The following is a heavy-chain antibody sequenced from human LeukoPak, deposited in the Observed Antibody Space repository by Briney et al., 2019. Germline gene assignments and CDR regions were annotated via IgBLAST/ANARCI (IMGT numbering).Heavy chain of an antibody. CDR2: MNQDGSDI. CDR3: ARESTSDRPGC. J-gene: IGHJ1*01. CDR1: GGSISSSSYY. Sequence: ETLSLTCTVSGGSISSSSYYWGWIRQAPGKGLEWVANMNQDGSDINYVDSVRGRFTISRDNAKNSLYLQMNTLRAEDTAVYYCARESTSDRPGCWGQGTLVTVSS. V-gene: IGHV3-7*01. D-gene: IGHD5/OR15-5a*01.